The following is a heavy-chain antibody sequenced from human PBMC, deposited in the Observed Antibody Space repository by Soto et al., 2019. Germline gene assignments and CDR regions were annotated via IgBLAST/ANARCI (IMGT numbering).Heavy chain of an antibody. V-gene: IGHV3-23*01. J-gene: IGHJ4*02. CDR1: GFTFSNYA. CDR2: ISASALST. D-gene: IGHD6-13*01. CDR3: AKATRSRYIFDY. Sequence: EVQLLESGGGLVQPGGSLRLFCAASGFTFSNYAMNWVRRAPGRGLEWVSAISASALSTYYADSVKGRITISRDNSKSTLYLQMNSLRAEDTALYYCAKATRSRYIFDYWVQGALVTVSS.